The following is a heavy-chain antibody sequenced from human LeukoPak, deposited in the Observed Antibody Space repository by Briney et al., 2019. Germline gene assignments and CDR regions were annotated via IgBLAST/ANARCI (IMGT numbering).Heavy chain of an antibody. J-gene: IGHJ1*01. CDR1: GFTFSSYA. Sequence: GGSLRLSCAASGFTFSSYAMSWVRQAPGKGLEWVSAISGSGGNTYYADSVKGRFTISRDNSKNTLYLQMNSLRAEDTAVYYCAKDKDSSGWYVYFQHWGQGTLVTVSS. CDR2: ISGSGGNT. V-gene: IGHV3-23*01. CDR3: AKDKDSSGWYVYFQH. D-gene: IGHD6-19*01.